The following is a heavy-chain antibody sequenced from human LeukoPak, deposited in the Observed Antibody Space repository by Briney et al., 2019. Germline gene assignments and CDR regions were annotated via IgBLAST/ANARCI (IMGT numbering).Heavy chain of an antibody. CDR1: GASMSRDNW. V-gene: IGHV4-4*02. CDR3: AQNGYYCIDV. CDR2: IHHTWSP. J-gene: IGHJ6*03. Sequence: SGTLSLTCAVSGASMSRDNWWGWVRQSPGKGLEWIGEIHHTWSPNYNPSFKTRATISVDKSKNQLSLKLSSVTAADTAVYYCAQNGYYCIDVWGKGTTVTVSS. D-gene: IGHD2-8*01.